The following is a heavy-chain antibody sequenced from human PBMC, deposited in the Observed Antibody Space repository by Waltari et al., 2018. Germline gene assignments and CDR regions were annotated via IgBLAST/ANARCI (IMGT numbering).Heavy chain of an antibody. CDR3: ARGHSGYDIGRFDY. Sequence: QVQLQESGPGLVKPSQTLSLTCTVSGGSISSGDYYWSWIRRPPWKGLEWIGYIYYSGSTYYNPSLKSRVTISVDTSKSQFSLKLSSVTAADTAVYYCARGHSGYDIGRFDYWGQGTLVTVSS. D-gene: IGHD5-12*01. J-gene: IGHJ4*02. CDR2: IYYSGST. CDR1: GGSISSGDYY. V-gene: IGHV4-30-4*08.